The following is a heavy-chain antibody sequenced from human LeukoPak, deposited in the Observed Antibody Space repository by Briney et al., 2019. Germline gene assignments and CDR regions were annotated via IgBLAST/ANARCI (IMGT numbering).Heavy chain of an antibody. CDR2: IYYSGNT. Sequence: KSSETLSLTCTVSGGSINSDAYYWSWIRQVPGKGLEWIGYIYYSGNTYYNPSLKSRVTISVDTSKNQFSLKLSSVTAADTAVYYCARDPLRLWHYYYGMDVWGQGTTVTVSS. CDR1: GGSINSDAYY. CDR3: ARDPLRLWHYYYGMDV. V-gene: IGHV4-30-4*01. J-gene: IGHJ6*02. D-gene: IGHD4-17*01.